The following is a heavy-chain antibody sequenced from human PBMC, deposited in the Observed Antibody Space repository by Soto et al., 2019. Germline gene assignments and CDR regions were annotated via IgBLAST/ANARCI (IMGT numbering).Heavy chain of an antibody. CDR2: INAGNGNT. J-gene: IGHJ4*02. CDR1: GYTFTSYA. D-gene: IGHD2-8*01. V-gene: IGHV1-3*05. Sequence: QVQLVQSGAEEKKPGASVKVSCKASGYTFTSYAMHWVRQAPGQRLEWMGWINAGNGNTKSSQKFQGRVTITRDTSASTAYMELSSLRSEYTAVYYCARDVMSDYWCQGTLVTVSS. CDR3: ARDVMSDY.